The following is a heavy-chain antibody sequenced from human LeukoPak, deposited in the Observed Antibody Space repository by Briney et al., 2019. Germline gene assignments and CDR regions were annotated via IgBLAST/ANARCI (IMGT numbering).Heavy chain of an antibody. D-gene: IGHD3-22*01. CDR1: GFTFSNAW. Sequence: GGSPRLSCAASGFTFSNAWMNWVRQAPGKGLEWVGRIKSKTDGGTTDYAAPVKGRFTISRDDSKNTLYLQMNSLKTEDTAVYYCSTTYYYDSSEGHWGQGTLVTVSS. V-gene: IGHV3-15*07. CDR2: IKSKTDGGTT. J-gene: IGHJ4*02. CDR3: STTYYYDSSEGH.